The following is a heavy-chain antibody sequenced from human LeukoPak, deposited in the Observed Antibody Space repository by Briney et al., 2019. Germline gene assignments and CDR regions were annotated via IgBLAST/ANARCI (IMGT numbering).Heavy chain of an antibody. Sequence: GGSLRLSCAASGFTFNHYAMHWVRQAPGKGLEWVSGISWNSDSIAYADSVKGRFTISRDNAKNSLYLHMNSLRAEDTALYYCAKDAYSGYDYSGYFDYWGQGTLVTVSS. J-gene: IGHJ4*02. CDR3: AKDAYSGYDYSGYFDY. V-gene: IGHV3-9*01. CDR2: ISWNSDSI. D-gene: IGHD5-12*01. CDR1: GFTFNHYA.